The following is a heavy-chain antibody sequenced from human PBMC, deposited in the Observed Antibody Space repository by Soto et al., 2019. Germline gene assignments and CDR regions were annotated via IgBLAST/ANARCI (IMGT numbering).Heavy chain of an antibody. J-gene: IGHJ6*02. V-gene: IGHV4-31*03. CDR3: ARGSSLACLYYGMDV. CDR2: NYYSGLT. CDR1: GGSISSGGYY. Sequence: QVQLQESGPGLVKPSQTLSLTCTVSGGSISSGGYYWTWIRQHPGKGLEWIGYNYYSGLTYYNPHLQSRVNISLDTSKNQFSLKLSAVTAADTALYYCARGSSLACLYYGMDVWGQGTTVTVSS. D-gene: IGHD6-6*01.